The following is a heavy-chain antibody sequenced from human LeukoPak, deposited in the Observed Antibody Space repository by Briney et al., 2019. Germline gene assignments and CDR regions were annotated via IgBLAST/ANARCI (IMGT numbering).Heavy chain of an antibody. Sequence: GGSLRLSCAVSGFTFVSHAMNWVRQAPGKGLEWISFINHYGTIVYYADSVKGRFTISRDNAKNSLYLQMNSLRAEDTAVYYCAREGLRLCFDYWGQGTLVTVSS. J-gene: IGHJ4*02. V-gene: IGHV3-48*04. D-gene: IGHD5-12*01. CDR3: AREGLRLCFDY. CDR1: GFTFVSHA. CDR2: INHYGTIV.